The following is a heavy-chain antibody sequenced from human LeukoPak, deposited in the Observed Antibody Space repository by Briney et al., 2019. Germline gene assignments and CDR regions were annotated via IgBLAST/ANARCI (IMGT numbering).Heavy chain of an antibody. CDR1: GGSFSGYY. J-gene: IGHJ5*02. CDR2: INHSGST. Sequence: PSETLSLTCAVYGGSFSGYYWSWIRQPPGKGLEWIGEINHSGSTNYNPSLKSRVTISVDTSKNQFSLKLSSVTAADTAVYYYAREPGYCSGGSCSWFDPWGQGTLVTVSS. CDR3: AREPGYCSGGSCSWFDP. D-gene: IGHD2-15*01. V-gene: IGHV4-34*01.